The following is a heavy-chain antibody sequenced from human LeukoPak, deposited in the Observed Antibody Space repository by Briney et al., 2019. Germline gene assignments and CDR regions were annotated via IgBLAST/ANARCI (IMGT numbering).Heavy chain of an antibody. CDR3: ARVESGSCSNTRCRNIDY. V-gene: IGHV3-74*01. D-gene: IGHD2-2*01. CDR1: GFTFRNYW. CDR2: INIDGTDT. Sequence: GGSPRLSCAASGFTFRNYWLHWVRQAPGKGLVWVSRINIDGTDTSYADSVKGRFTISRDNAKNTLYLQMSSLRAEDTAVYYCARVESGSCSNTRCRNIDYWGRETLVTVSS. J-gene: IGHJ4*02.